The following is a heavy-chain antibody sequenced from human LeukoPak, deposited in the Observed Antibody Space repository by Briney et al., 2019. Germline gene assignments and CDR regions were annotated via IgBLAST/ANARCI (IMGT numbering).Heavy chain of an antibody. Sequence: GGSLRLSCAASGFTFSSYWMHWVRQAPGKGLVWVSRINSDGSSTSYADSVKGRFTISRDKAKNTLYLQMNSLRAEDTAVYYCAREVGLYYDFWSGHFWFDPWGQGTLVTVSS. J-gene: IGHJ5*02. CDR2: INSDGSST. V-gene: IGHV3-74*01. D-gene: IGHD3-3*01. CDR1: GFTFSSYW. CDR3: AREVGLYYDFWSGHFWFDP.